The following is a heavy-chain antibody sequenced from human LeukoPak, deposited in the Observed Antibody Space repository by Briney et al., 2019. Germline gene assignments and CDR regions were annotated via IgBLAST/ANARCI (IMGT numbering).Heavy chain of an antibody. CDR1: GLTFRTAW. V-gene: IGHV3-15*01. Sequence: GGSLRLSCAASGLTFRTAWLTWVRQFHGKELEWVGRIKAKTNGGTTDYAAPVKGIVSISRDDSINMVYLHMNSLKTEDTGVYYCAAGFCSGDIWHWDDAFDTWGQGTTVTVSS. CDR2: IKAKTNGGTT. J-gene: IGHJ3*02. D-gene: IGHD2-15*01. CDR3: AAGFCSGDIWHWDDAFDT.